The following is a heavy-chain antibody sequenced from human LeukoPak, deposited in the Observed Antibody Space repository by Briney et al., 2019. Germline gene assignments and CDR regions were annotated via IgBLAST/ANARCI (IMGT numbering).Heavy chain of an antibody. CDR3: ARGLRMDIVVVVAATFVDY. Sequence: PGGSLRLSCAASGFTFSSYGMHWVRQAPGKGLEWVAVIWQDGSTKYYADSVKGRFTISRDNSKNSLYLQMNSLRAEDTAVYYCARGLRMDIVVVVAATFVDYWGQGTLVTVSS. CDR1: GFTFSSYG. J-gene: IGHJ4*02. V-gene: IGHV3-33*01. D-gene: IGHD2-15*01. CDR2: IWQDGSTK.